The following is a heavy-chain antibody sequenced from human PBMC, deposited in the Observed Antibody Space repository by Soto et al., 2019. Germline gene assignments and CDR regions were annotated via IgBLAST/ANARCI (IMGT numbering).Heavy chain of an antibody. CDR2: IFHTGST. D-gene: IGHD2-2*01. CDR1: GASISSGDSY. V-gene: IGHV4-31*11. Sequence: PSETLSLTCAVSGASISSGDSYWSWIRQRPGKGLEWIGYIFHTGSTYYNPSLKSRVTISLDSSKNQFSLKLTSATAADTAVYFCARETYCTSATCFIHFASWGQGSLVTVSS. CDR3: ARETYCTSATCFIHFAS. J-gene: IGHJ4*02.